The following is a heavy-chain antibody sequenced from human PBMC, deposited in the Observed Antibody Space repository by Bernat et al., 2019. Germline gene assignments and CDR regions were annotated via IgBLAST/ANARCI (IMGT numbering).Heavy chain of an antibody. CDR2: IKQDGSEK. CDR3: ARDFASATRGY. CDR1: GFMFRDYW. D-gene: IGHD6-25*01. J-gene: IGHJ4*02. V-gene: IGHV3-7*01. Sequence: EVQLVESGGGLVQPGGSLGLSCAASGFMFRDYWMSWVRQTPGKGLEWLANIKQDGSEKKYVDSVKGRFTVSRDNAKNSLYLQMDSLRVEDTAMYYCARDFASATRGYWGQGTLVTVSS.